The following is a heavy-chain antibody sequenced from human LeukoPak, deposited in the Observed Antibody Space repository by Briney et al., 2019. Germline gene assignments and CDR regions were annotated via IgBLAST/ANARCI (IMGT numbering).Heavy chain of an antibody. CDR3: ARATTVTPFYYYYGMDV. V-gene: IGHV4-4*07. Sequence: PSETLSLTCTVSGGSISSYYWSWIRQPAGKGLEWIGRIYTSGSTNYNPSLKSRVTTSVDTSKNQFSLKLNSVTAADTAVYYCARATTVTPFYYYYGMDVWGQGTTVTVSS. D-gene: IGHD4-17*01. CDR1: GGSISSYY. CDR2: IYTSGST. J-gene: IGHJ6*02.